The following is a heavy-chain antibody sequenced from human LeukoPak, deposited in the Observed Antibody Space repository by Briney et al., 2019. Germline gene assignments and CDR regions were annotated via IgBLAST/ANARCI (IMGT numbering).Heavy chain of an antibody. J-gene: IGHJ4*02. CDR1: GFTFSSYW. D-gene: IGHD1-14*01. Sequence: PGRSLRLSCAASGFTFSSYWMHWVRQVPGKGRVWGARINPGGRSITYADSVKGRFTISRDNAKNTLYLQMDSLRAEDTGVYYCARSNQADDYWGQGTLVTVSS. CDR2: INPGGRSI. CDR3: ARSNQADDY. V-gene: IGHV3-74*01.